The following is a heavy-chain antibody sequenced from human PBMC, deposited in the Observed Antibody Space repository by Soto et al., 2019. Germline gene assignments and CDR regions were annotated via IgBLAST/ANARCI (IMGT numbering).Heavy chain of an antibody. J-gene: IGHJ4*02. CDR2: IWYDGSNK. CDR3: XXXXIAAGDY. CDR1: GFTFSSYG. Sequence: QVQLVESGGGVVQPGRSLRLSCAASGFTFSSYGMHWVRQAPGKGLEWVAVIWYDGSNKYYADSVKGRFTISRDNSKXXXXXXXXXXXXXXXXXXXXXXXXIAAGDYWGQGTLVTVSS. D-gene: IGHD6-13*01. V-gene: IGHV3-33*01.